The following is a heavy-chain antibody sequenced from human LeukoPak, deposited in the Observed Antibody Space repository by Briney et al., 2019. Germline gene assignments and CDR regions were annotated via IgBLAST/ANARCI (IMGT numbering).Heavy chain of an antibody. V-gene: IGHV3-30*18. CDR1: GFTFSSYG. D-gene: IGHD6-13*01. Sequence: PGGSLRLSCAASGFTFSSYGMHWVRQAPGKGLEWVAVISYDGSNKYYADSVKGRFTISRDNSKNTLYLQMNSLRAEDTAVYYCAKLGIAAAGNWFDPWGQGTLVTVSS. J-gene: IGHJ5*02. CDR2: ISYDGSNK. CDR3: AKLGIAAAGNWFDP.